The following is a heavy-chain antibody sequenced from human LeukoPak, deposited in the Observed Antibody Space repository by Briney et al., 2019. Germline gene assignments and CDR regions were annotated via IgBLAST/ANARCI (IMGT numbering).Heavy chain of an antibody. CDR2: IYYSGST. Sequence: SETLSLTCTVSGGSISSGGYYWSWIRQHPGKGLEWIGYIYYSGSTYYNPSHKSRVTISVDTSKNQFSLKLSSVTAADTAVYYCARSQGAPYSSVLYYFDYWGQGTLVTVSS. CDR3: ARSQGAPYSSVLYYFDY. CDR1: GGSISSGGYY. V-gene: IGHV4-31*03. D-gene: IGHD6-25*01. J-gene: IGHJ4*02.